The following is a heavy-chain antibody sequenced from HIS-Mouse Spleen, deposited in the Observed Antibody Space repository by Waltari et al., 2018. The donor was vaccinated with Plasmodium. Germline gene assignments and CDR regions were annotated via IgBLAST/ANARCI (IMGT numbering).Heavy chain of an antibody. J-gene: IGHJ5*02. CDR3: ARVDPLRYFDWLSFGGNWFDP. V-gene: IGHV4-38-2*02. CDR2: IYHSGRT. Sequence: QVQLQESGPGLVKPSETLSLTCTVSGYSISSGYSLGWIRQPPGNGMEWIGGIYHSGRTYYNPALKSRVTISVDTSKNQFSMKLSSVTAADTAVYYCARVDPLRYFDWLSFGGNWFDPWGQGTLVTVSS. CDR1: GYSISSGYS. D-gene: IGHD3-9*01.